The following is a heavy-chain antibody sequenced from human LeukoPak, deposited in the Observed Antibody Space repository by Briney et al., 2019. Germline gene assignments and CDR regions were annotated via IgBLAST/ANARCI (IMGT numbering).Heavy chain of an antibody. J-gene: IGHJ4*02. CDR1: GFTFSSCA. D-gene: IGHD3-10*01. Sequence: GGSLRLSCAASGFTFSSCAMSWVRQAPGKGLEWVSAISGSGGSTYYADSVKGRFTISRDNSKNTLYLQMNSLRAEDTAVYYCAKDHDYDGSGTYTFDYWGQGTLVTVSS. CDR2: ISGSGGST. V-gene: IGHV3-23*01. CDR3: AKDHDYDGSGTYTFDY.